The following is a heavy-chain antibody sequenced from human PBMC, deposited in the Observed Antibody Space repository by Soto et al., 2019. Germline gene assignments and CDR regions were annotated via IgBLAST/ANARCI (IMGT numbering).Heavy chain of an antibody. Sequence: ASVKVSCKASGYTFTSYAMHWVRQAPGQRLEWMGWINAGNGNTKYSQKFQGRVTITRDTSASTAYMELSSLRSEDTAVYYCARDMAPGYGDYAVHYWGQGTLVTVSS. V-gene: IGHV1-3*01. CDR3: ARDMAPGYGDYAVHY. J-gene: IGHJ4*02. CDR1: GYTFTSYA. CDR2: INAGNGNT. D-gene: IGHD4-17*01.